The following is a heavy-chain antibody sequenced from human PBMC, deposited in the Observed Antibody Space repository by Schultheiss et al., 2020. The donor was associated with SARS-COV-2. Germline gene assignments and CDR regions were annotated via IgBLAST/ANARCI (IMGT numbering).Heavy chain of an antibody. J-gene: IGHJ4*02. D-gene: IGHD2-15*01. Sequence: GGSLRLSCAASGFTFSTYAMHWVRQPPGKGLEWVSTISANGYDTYYAESVKGRFTISRDQFANTLYLQMNSLRAEDTAIYYCAKRIHHCPGASCPEWWGRGTLVTVSS. CDR2: ISANGYDT. CDR1: GFTFSTYA. V-gene: IGHV3-23*01. CDR3: AKRIHHCPGASCPEW.